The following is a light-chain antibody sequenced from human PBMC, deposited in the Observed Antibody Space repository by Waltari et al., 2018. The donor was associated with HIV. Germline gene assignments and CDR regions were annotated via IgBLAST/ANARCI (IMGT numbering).Light chain of an antibody. CDR3: ASHAGSKDV. CDR1: SSDIVAYYY. CDR2: DVT. V-gene: IGLV2-8*01. J-gene: IGLJ2*01. Sequence: QSALPQPPSASGSPGQSVTIPCTGTSSDIVAYYYVPWFQQHPGKAPKLMIYDVTKRPSGVPDRFSGSKSGNTASLTVSGLQAEDEADYYCASHAGSKDVFGGGTRLTVL.